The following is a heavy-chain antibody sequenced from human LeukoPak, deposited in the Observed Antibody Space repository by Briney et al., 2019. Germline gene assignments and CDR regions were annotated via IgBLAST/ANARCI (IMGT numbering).Heavy chain of an antibody. J-gene: IGHJ6*02. CDR1: GYTFTNYY. CDR2: INPNSGGT. Sequence: ASVKVSCKASGYTFTNYYIHWVRQAPRQGLEWMGWINPNSGGTNYAQKFQGRVTMTRDTSISTAYMELSRLRSDDTAVYYCARDLYYYGMDVWDQGTTVTVSS. V-gene: IGHV1-2*02. CDR3: ARDLYYYGMDV.